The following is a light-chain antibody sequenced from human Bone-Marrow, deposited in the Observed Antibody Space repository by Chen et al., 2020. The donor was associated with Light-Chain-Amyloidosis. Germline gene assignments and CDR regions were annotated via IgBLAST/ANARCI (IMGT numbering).Light chain of an antibody. J-gene: IGLJ2*01. CDR3: CSYAGSYTLV. Sequence: QSALTQPRSVSGSPGQSATISCTGTSSDVGGYNYVSWYQHHPGKAPKLMIYDVSKRPSGVPDRFSGSKSGNTASLTISGLQAEDEADYYCCSYAGSYTLVFGGGTKLTVL. CDR2: DVS. CDR1: SSDVGGYNY. V-gene: IGLV2-11*01.